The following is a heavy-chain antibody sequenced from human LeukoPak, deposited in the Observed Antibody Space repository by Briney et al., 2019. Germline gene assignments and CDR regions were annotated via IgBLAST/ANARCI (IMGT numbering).Heavy chain of an antibody. CDR3: AKTYSGSSNAFYYYYYGMDV. J-gene: IGHJ6*02. Sequence: GGSLRLPCAASGFTFSSYAMSWVRQAPGKGLEWVSAISGSGGSTYYADSVKGRFTISRDNSKNTLYLQMNSLRAEDTAVYYCAKTYSGSSNAFYYYYYGMDVWGQGTTVTVSS. D-gene: IGHD2-21*01. CDR1: GFTFSSYA. V-gene: IGHV3-23*01. CDR2: ISGSGGST.